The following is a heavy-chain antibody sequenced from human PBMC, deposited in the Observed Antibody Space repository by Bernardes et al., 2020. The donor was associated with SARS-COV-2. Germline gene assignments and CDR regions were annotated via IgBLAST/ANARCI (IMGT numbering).Heavy chain of an antibody. CDR3: AKSREVVVVPAAIDY. CDR2: ISGSGGST. CDR1: GFTFSSYA. V-gene: IGHV3-23*01. Sequence: GESLRLSCAASGFTFSSYAMSWVRQAPGKGLEWVSAISGSGGSTYYADSVKGRFTISRDNSKNTLYLQMNSLRAEDTAVYYCAKSREVVVVPAAIDYWGQGTLVTVSS. J-gene: IGHJ4*02. D-gene: IGHD2-2*01.